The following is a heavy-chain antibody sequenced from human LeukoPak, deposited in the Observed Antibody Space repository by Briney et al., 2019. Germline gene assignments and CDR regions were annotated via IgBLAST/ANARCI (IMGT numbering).Heavy chain of an antibody. CDR3: ARGGVGATTYVWFDP. Sequence: ASVKVSCKASGYTFTSYGISWVRQAPGQGLEWMGVINPSGGSTSYAQNFQGRVTMTRDMSTSTVYMELSSLRADDTAVYYCARGGVGATTYVWFDPWGQGTLVTVSS. V-gene: IGHV1-46*01. D-gene: IGHD1-26*01. CDR2: INPSGGST. J-gene: IGHJ5*02. CDR1: GYTFTSYG.